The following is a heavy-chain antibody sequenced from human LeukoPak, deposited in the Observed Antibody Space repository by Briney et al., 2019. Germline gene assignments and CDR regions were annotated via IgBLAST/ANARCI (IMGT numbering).Heavy chain of an antibody. D-gene: IGHD6-6*01. Sequence: GGSLRLSCAASGFTFSDYYMSWIRQAPGRGLEWVSYISSSGSTIYYADSVKGRFTISRDNAKNSLYLQMNSLRAEDTAVYYCARDHQQLVRSDAFDIWGQGTMVTVSS. CDR3: ARDHQQLVRSDAFDI. CDR2: ISSSGSTI. J-gene: IGHJ3*02. V-gene: IGHV3-11*01. CDR1: GFTFSDYY.